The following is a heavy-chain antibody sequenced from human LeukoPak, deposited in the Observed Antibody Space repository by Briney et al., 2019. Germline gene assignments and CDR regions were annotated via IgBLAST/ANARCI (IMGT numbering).Heavy chain of an antibody. V-gene: IGHV4-59*11. CDR3: ARASWGYDFDY. CDR2: FYYSGST. J-gene: IGHJ4*02. CDR1: GASIGSHY. Sequence: PSETLSLTCTVSGASIGSHYWSWLRQPPGKGLEWIGYFYYSGSTNYNPSLKSRVTISVDTSKNQFSLKLSSVTAADTAVYYCARASWGYDFDYWGQGSLVTVSS. D-gene: IGHD7-27*01.